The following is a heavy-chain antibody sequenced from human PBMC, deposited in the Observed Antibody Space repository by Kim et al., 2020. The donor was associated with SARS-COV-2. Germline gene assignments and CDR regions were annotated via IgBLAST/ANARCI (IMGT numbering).Heavy chain of an antibody. CDR3: AKDHSSGSYGYYFDY. J-gene: IGHJ4*02. CDR2: ISYDGSNK. Sequence: GGSLRLSCAASGFTFSSYGMHWVRQAPGKGLEWVAVISYDGSNKYYADSVKGRFTISRDNSKNTLYLQMNSLRAEDTAVYYCAKDHSSGSYGYYFDYWGQGTLVTVSS. CDR1: GFTFSSYG. D-gene: IGHD1-26*01. V-gene: IGHV3-30*18.